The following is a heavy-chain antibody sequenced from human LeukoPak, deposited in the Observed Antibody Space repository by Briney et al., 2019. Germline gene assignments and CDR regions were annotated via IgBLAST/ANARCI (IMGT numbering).Heavy chain of an antibody. V-gene: IGHV3-13*04. CDR2: ITTAGGT. D-gene: IGHD6-13*01. CDR3: ARDRGYSNGWYDY. Sequence: GGSLRLSCAASGFIFSNFDMHWVRQVTGKGLEWVSGITTAGGTYSAGSVKGRFTISRENAKNSLYLLMSSLTAGDTAVYYCARDRGYSNGWYDYWGQGTLVSVSS. J-gene: IGHJ4*02. CDR1: GFIFSNFD.